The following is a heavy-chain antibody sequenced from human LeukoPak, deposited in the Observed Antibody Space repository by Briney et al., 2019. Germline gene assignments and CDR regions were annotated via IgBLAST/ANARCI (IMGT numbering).Heavy chain of an antibody. CDR1: GYSFTSYW. CDR2: IIPIFGTA. D-gene: IGHD6-19*01. CDR3: ARMRSSGWYFDY. V-gene: IGHV1-69*01. J-gene: IGHJ4*02. Sequence: KISCKGSGYSFTSYWISWVRQAPGQGLEWMGGIIPIFGTANYAQKFQGRVTITADESTSTACMELSSLRSEDTAVYYCARMRSSGWYFDYWGQGTLVTVSS.